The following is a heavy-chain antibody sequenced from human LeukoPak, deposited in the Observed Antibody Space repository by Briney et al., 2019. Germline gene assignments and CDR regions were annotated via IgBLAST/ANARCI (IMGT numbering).Heavy chain of an antibody. CDR1: GGSFSGYY. CDR3: ARGIAAAGTRWFDT. V-gene: IGHV4-34*01. CDR2: INNSGST. J-gene: IGHJ5*02. D-gene: IGHD6-13*01. Sequence: SETLSLTCAVYGGSFSGYYRSWIRQPPGKGLEWVGEINNSGSTNYNPSLKSRVSISVDTSKNQFSLKLSSVTAADTAVYYCARGIAAAGTRWFDTWGQGTLVTVSS.